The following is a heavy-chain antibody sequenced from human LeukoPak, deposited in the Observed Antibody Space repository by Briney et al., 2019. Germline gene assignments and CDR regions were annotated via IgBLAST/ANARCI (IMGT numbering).Heavy chain of an antibody. J-gene: IGHJ4*02. D-gene: IGHD2-21*02. CDR3: AKVGLKRAGPATACLDY. Sequence: GSLRLSCTSSGFTFSNAWVSWVRQAPGKGLEWVGLIRSKTDGGTTDYAAPVKGRFTISRDDSENTLYLQMNSLRAEDTAVYYCAKVGLKRAGPATACLDYWGQGTLVTVSS. CDR2: IRSKTDGGTT. CDR1: GFTFSNAW. V-gene: IGHV3-15*01.